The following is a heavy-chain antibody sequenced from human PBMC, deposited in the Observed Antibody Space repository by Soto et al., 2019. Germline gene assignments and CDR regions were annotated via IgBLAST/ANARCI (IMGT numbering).Heavy chain of an antibody. Sequence: QVQLVESGGGVVQPGRSLRLSCAASGFTFSSHGMHWVRQAPGKGLEWVAVISYDGSNKYYADSVKGRFTISRDNSKNTLYLQMNSLRAEDTAVYYCAKEGFSGSYYGEGGEYDYYYGMDVWGQGTTVTVSS. V-gene: IGHV3-30*18. J-gene: IGHJ6*02. CDR2: ISYDGSNK. D-gene: IGHD1-26*01. CDR3: AKEGFSGSYYGEGGEYDYYYGMDV. CDR1: GFTFSSHG.